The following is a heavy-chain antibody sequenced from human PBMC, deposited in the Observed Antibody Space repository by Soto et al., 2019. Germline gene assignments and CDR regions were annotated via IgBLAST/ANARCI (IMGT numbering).Heavy chain of an antibody. CDR2: FSAGGDYS. J-gene: IGHJ4*02. D-gene: IGHD3-22*01. V-gene: IGHV3-23*01. Sequence: EVQLLQSGGGLAQPWGTLTLSCAASGFSFSDYSMNWVSRAPGKGLEWVSAFSAGGDYSQYADSVKGRVTNSRDNSKNTLFLQMDSLRAEDTAPYYCAREARYVRSVYHYEGIDYWGKGTLVTVSS. CDR1: GFSFSDYS. CDR3: AREARYVRSVYHYEGIDY.